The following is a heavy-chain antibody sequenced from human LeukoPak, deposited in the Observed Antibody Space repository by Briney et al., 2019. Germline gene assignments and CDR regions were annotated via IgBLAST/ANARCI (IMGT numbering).Heavy chain of an antibody. CDR1: GYTFTSDD. Sequence: ASVKVSCKASGYTFTSDDINCVRQATRQGLEWMGWMNPNSGNTGYAQKFPGRVTMTRNTSISTAYMELSSLRSEDTAVYYCARRTMWDTNGWLSPDYWGQGTLVTVSS. J-gene: IGHJ4*02. CDR2: MNPNSGNT. CDR3: ARRTMWDTNGWLSPDY. D-gene: IGHD6-19*01. V-gene: IGHV1-8*01.